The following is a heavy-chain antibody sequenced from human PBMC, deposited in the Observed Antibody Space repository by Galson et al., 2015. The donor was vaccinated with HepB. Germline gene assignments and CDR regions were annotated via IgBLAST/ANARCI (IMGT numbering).Heavy chain of an antibody. Sequence: SVKVSCKASGYTFSGYYIHWVRQAPGQGLQWMGWVNPNSGATHSALRFRDRVTLTRDTSTNTAFLEVTSLTSDDTAFYYCARGKMRTTWAAPICDFWGQGTPVTVSS. D-gene: IGHD2-2*02. J-gene: IGHJ4*02. CDR2: VNPNSGAT. CDR3: ARGKMRTTWAAPICDF. CDR1: GYTFSGYY. V-gene: IGHV1-2*02.